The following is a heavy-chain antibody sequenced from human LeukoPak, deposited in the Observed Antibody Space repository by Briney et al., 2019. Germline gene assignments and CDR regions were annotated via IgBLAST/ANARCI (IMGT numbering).Heavy chain of an antibody. CDR1: GFTFSTFA. J-gene: IGHJ4*02. CDR2: IKSGGGNT. CDR3: ARDRPTGISYYFDY. D-gene: IGHD3-10*01. Sequence: GGSLRLSCAASGFTFSTFALTWVRRAPGKGLEWVSDIKSGGGNTYYADSVEGRFTISRDNSKNTVFLQMNSLRAEDTAVYYCARDRPTGISYYFDYWGQGTLVTVSS. V-gene: IGHV3-23*01.